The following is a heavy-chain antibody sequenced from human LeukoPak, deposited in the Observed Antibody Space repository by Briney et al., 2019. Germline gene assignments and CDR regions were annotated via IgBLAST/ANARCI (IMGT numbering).Heavy chain of an antibody. CDR3: ARAEITSDGYNSAFDV. CDR1: GYTFTSYG. Sequence: ASVKVSCKASGYTFTSYGISWVRQAPGQGLEWMGWISAYNGNTNYAQKLQGRVTMTTDTSTSTAYMELSSLRSEDTAVYYCARAEITSDGYNSAFDVWGLGTMVTVSS. CDR2: ISAYNGNT. V-gene: IGHV1-18*01. J-gene: IGHJ3*01. D-gene: IGHD5-24*01.